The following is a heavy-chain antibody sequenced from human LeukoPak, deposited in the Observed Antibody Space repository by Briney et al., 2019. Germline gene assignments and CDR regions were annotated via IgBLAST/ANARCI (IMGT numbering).Heavy chain of an antibody. CDR1: GGSVSSGSYY. D-gene: IGHD6-19*01. CDR2: IYSSGST. J-gene: IGHJ3*02. Sequence: SETLSLTCTVSGGSVSSGSYYWSWIRQPPGKGLEWIGYIYSSGSTNYNPSLKSRVTISVDTSKNQFSLKLSSVTAADTAVYYCARRAQYSSGWYDAFDIWGQGTMVTVSS. V-gene: IGHV4-61*01. CDR3: ARRAQYSSGWYDAFDI.